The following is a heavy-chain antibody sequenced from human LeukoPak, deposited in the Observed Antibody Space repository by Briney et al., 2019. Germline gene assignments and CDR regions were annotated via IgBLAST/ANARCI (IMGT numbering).Heavy chain of an antibody. J-gene: IGHJ3*02. Sequence: EASVKVSCKASGYTFTGYYMHWVRQAPGQGLEWMGWINPNSGGTNYAQKFQGRVTMTRDTSISTAYMELSRLRSDDTAVYYCARVAVVGPSRDAFDIWGQGTMVTVSS. V-gene: IGHV1-2*02. CDR1: GYTFTGYY. D-gene: IGHD3-22*01. CDR3: ARVAVVGPSRDAFDI. CDR2: INPNSGGT.